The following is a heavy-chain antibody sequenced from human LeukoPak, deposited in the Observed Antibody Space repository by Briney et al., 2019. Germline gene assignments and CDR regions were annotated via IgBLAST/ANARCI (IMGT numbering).Heavy chain of an antibody. J-gene: IGHJ5*02. CDR3: ARGKGYSGYDWFDP. CDR2: IYHSGST. D-gene: IGHD5-12*01. V-gene: IGHV4-4*02. CDR1: GGSISSSNW. Sequence: PSETLSLTCAVSGGSISSSNWWSWVRQPPGKGLEWIGEIYHSGSTNYNPSLKSRVTISVDRSKNQFSLKLSSVTAADTAVYYCARGKGYSGYDWFDPWGQGTLVTVSS.